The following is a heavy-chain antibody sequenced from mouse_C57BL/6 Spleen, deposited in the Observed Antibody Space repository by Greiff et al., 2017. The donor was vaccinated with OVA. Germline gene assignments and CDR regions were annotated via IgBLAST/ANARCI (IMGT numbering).Heavy chain of an antibody. Sequence: EVQLVESGPELVKPGASVKISCKASGYSFTDYNMNWVKQSNGKSLEWIGVINPNYGTTSYNQKFKGKATLTVDQSSSTAYMQLNSLTSEDSAVYYCARGGYYGSNLYYFDYWGQGTTLTVSS. CDR3: ARGGYYGSNLYYFDY. CDR2: INPNYGTT. D-gene: IGHD1-1*01. J-gene: IGHJ2*01. CDR1: GYSFTDYN. V-gene: IGHV1-39*01.